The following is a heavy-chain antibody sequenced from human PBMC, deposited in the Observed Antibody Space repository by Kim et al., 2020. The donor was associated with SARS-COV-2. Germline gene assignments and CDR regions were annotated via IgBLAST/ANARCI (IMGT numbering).Heavy chain of an antibody. CDR1: GFTFSSYS. D-gene: IGHD2-15*01. CDR2: ISSSSSYI. J-gene: IGHJ4*02. CDR3: AREPPKLGYCSGGSCYDPDY. V-gene: IGHV3-21*01. Sequence: GGSLRLSCAASGFTFSSYSMNWVRQAPGKGLEWVSSISSSSSYIYYADSVKGRFTISRDNAKNSLYLQMNSLRAEDTAVYYCAREPPKLGYCSGGSCYDPDYWGQGTLVTVSS.